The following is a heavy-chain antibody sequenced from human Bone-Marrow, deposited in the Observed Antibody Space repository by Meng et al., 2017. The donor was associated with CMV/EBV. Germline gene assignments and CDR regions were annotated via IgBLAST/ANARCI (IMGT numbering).Heavy chain of an antibody. CDR2: INHSGST. D-gene: IGHD2-2*01. J-gene: IGHJ4*02. CDR1: GGSFSGYY. CDR3: ATMRAATSCYRGLCSGYFFDY. Sequence: SQTLSLTCAVYGGSFSGYYWTWIRQPPGKGLEWIGKINHSGSTTYSPSLKSRVTISVDTSKNQFSLRLSSVTAADTAVYYCATMRAATSCYRGLCSGYFFDYWGQGTLVTVSS. V-gene: IGHV4-34*01.